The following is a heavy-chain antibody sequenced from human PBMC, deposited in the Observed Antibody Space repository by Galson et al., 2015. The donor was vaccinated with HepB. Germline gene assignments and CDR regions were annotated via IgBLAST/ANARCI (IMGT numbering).Heavy chain of an antibody. Sequence: SETLSLTCTVSGGSISSYYWSWIRQPPGKGLEWIGYIYYSGSTNYNPSLKSRVTISVDTSKNQFSLRLSSVTAADTAVYYCARDYFQGGWYGFDYWGQGTLVTVSS. V-gene: IGHV4-59*01. CDR1: GGSISSYY. J-gene: IGHJ4*02. CDR3: ARDYFQGGWYGFDY. CDR2: IYYSGST. D-gene: IGHD6-19*01.